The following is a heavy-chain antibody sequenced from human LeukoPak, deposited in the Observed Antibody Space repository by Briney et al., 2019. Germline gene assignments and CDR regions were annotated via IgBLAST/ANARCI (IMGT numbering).Heavy chain of an antibody. CDR2: IRVPSGGT. Sequence: GGSLRLSCKASGFTFKNYPMGWLRQPPGKGLEWVSSIRVPSGGTLYADPVKGRFTTSTDNSKNTLYLQMNSLRAEDTAVYYCARNFYDFWSGYYLLDYWGQGTLVTVSS. J-gene: IGHJ4*02. CDR3: ARNFYDFWSGYYLLDY. CDR1: GFTFKNYP. D-gene: IGHD3-3*01. V-gene: IGHV3-23*01.